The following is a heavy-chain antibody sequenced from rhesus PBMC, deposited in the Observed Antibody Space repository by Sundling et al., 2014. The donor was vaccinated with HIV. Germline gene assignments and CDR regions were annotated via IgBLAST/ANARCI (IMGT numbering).Heavy chain of an antibody. CDR3: ARGPHWDDSSFDY. V-gene: IGHV3-116*02. CDR1: GFTFSDYY. CDR2: IRNKTNGGTA. J-gene: IGHJ4*01. Sequence: EVRLVESGGGLVQPGGSLRLSCAASGFTFSDYYMTWVRQAPGKGPEWVGFIRNKTNGGTAEYAASLKGRFTISRDDSKSIASLQMNSLKTEDTAVYFCARGPHWDDSSFDYWGQGVLVTVSS. D-gene: IGHD3-34*01.